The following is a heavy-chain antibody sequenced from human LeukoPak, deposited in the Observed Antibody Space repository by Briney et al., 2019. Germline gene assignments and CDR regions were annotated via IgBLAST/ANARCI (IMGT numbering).Heavy chain of an antibody. Sequence: PGRSLRLSCAASGFTFSSYGMHWVRQAPGKGLEWVAVISYDGSNKYYADSVKGRFTISRDNSKNTLYLQMNSLRAEDTAVYYCTKDPGNYYDSSGYTVTGWFDPWGQGTLVTVSS. CDR2: ISYDGSNK. V-gene: IGHV3-30*18. D-gene: IGHD3-22*01. CDR1: GFTFSSYG. J-gene: IGHJ5*02. CDR3: TKDPGNYYDSSGYTVTGWFDP.